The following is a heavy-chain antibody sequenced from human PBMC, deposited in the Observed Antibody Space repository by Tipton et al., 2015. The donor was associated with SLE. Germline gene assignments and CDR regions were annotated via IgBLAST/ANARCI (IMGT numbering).Heavy chain of an antibody. CDR3: ARDWHSSSPWACDI. D-gene: IGHD6-13*01. J-gene: IGHJ3*02. CDR2: IYYSGST. CDR1: GGSISSGGYY. Sequence: TLSLTCTVSGGSISSGGYYWSWIRQHPGKGLEWIGYIYYSGSTYYNPSLKSRVTISVDTSKNQFSLKLSSVTAADTAVYYCARDWHSSSPWACDIWGQGTMVTVSS. V-gene: IGHV4-31*03.